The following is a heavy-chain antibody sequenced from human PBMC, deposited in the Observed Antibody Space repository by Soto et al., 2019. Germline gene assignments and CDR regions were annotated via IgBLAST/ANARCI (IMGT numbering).Heavy chain of an antibody. D-gene: IGHD3-22*01. Sequence: GESLKISCAASGFTFSSYGMHWVRQAPGKGLEWVAVISYDGSNKYYADSVKGRFTISRDNSKNTLYLQMNSLGAEDTAVYYCAKDWDYYDSSGYECFDYWGQGTLVTVSS. CDR1: GFTFSSYG. CDR3: AKDWDYYDSSGYECFDY. J-gene: IGHJ4*02. CDR2: ISYDGSNK. V-gene: IGHV3-30*18.